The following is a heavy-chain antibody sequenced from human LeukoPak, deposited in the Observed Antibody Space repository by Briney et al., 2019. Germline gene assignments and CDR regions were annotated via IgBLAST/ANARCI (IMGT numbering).Heavy chain of an antibody. CDR2: IIPIFGTA. J-gene: IGHJ6*03. CDR3: ARGPGYYDSSGPVGYYYYMDV. V-gene: IGHV1-69*13. Sequence: GASVKVSCKASGYTFTSYYMHWVRQAPGQGLEWMGGIIPIFGTANYAQKFQGRVTITADESTSTAYMELSSLRSEDTAVYYCARGPGYYDSSGPVGYYYYMDVWGKGTTVTISS. D-gene: IGHD3-22*01. CDR1: GYTFTSYY.